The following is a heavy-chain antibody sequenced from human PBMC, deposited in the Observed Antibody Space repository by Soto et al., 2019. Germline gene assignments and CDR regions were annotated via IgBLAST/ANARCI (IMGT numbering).Heavy chain of an antibody. D-gene: IGHD3-3*01. V-gene: IGHV3-15*01. CDR1: GFTFSNAW. Sequence: GGSLRLSCAASGFTFSNAWMSWVRQAPGKGLEWVGRIKSKTDGGTTDYAAPVKGRFTISRDDSKNTLYLQMNSLKTEDTAVYYCTTPHPGQYYDFWSGYYGGGDDSPMSYYYYMDVWGKGTTVTVSS. CDR3: TTPHPGQYYDFWSGYYGGGDDSPMSYYYYMDV. J-gene: IGHJ6*03. CDR2: IKSKTDGGTT.